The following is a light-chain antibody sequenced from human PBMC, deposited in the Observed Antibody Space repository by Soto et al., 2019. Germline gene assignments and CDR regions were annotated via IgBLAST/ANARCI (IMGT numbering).Light chain of an antibody. Sequence: DIQMTQSPSSLSASVGDRVTITCRASQRITNYLNWYQQKLGEAPKLLIYAASVLQSGLPSRFSGSGFGTEFTLTISSLQSEDFAVYYCPQYNNWPPWTFGHGTTVDIK. J-gene: IGKJ1*01. CDR2: AAS. CDR3: PQYNNWPPWT. CDR1: QRITNY. V-gene: IGKV1-39*01.